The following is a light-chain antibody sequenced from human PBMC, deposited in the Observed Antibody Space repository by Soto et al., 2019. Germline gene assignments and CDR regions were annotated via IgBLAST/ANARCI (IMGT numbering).Light chain of an antibody. Sequence: AIQLTQSPSSLSASVGDRVTMTCRASQGISSALAWYQQKPGKAPKLLIYDAASLESGVPSRFSGSGSGTDFTLTISSLQPEDFATYYCQQFNSYLSITFGQGTRLEIK. CDR2: DAA. CDR3: QQFNSYLSIT. CDR1: QGISSA. V-gene: IGKV1-13*02. J-gene: IGKJ5*01.